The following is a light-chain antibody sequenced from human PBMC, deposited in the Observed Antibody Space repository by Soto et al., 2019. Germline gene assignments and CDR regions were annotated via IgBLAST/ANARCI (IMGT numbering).Light chain of an antibody. CDR3: SSYTNINTLV. Sequence: QSALTQPASVSGSPGHSITISCTGTSGDVSGYNYVSWYQHHPGKVPKLIIFDVNNRPSGVSDRFSGSKSGNAASLTISGLQAEDEADYYCSSYTNINTLVFGGGTKLTVL. CDR1: SGDVSGYNY. V-gene: IGLV2-14*03. J-gene: IGLJ2*01. CDR2: DVN.